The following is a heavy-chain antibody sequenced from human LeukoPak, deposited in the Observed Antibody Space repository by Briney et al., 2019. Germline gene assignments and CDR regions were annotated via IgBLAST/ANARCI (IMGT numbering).Heavy chain of an antibody. V-gene: IGHV3-30*18. CDR1: GFTFSSYG. D-gene: IGHD1-26*01. CDR2: ISYDGSNK. CDR3: AKGGKWELLFAFDI. J-gene: IGHJ3*02. Sequence: GGSLRLSCAASGFTFSSYGMHWVRQAPGKGLEWVAVISYDGSNKYYADSVKGRFTISRDNSKNTLYLQMNSLRAEDTAVYYRAKGGKWELLFAFDIWGQGTMVTVSS.